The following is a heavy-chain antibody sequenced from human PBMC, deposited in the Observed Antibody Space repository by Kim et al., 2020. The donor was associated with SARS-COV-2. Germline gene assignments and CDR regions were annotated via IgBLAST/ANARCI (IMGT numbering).Heavy chain of an antibody. D-gene: IGHD3-10*01. CDR2: MNPNSGNT. Sequence: ASVKVSCKASGYTFTSYDFHWVRQATGQGLEWMGWMNPNSGNTGYAQNFQGRVTMTRNSSINTAYMELSSLTSEDTAVYYCARGSRGSGSYYQGWFDPWGQGTLVAVSS. V-gene: IGHV1-8*01. CDR3: ARGSRGSGSYYQGWFDP. CDR1: GYTFTSYD. J-gene: IGHJ5*02.